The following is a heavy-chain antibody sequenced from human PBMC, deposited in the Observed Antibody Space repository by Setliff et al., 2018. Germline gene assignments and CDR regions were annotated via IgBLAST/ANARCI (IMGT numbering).Heavy chain of an antibody. CDR3: SRRLWVSYGSYYYYGMDV. CDR2: IYYSGST. J-gene: IGHJ6*02. Sequence: SETLSLTCTVSGGSISSYYWSWIRQPPGKGLGWIGYIYYSGSTNYNPYLKIRVTISVDTSKNQFSLKLSCVTAADTAVYYCSRRLWVSYGSYYYYGMDVWGQGTTVTVSS. CDR1: GGSISSYY. D-gene: IGHD5-18*01. V-gene: IGHV4-59*01.